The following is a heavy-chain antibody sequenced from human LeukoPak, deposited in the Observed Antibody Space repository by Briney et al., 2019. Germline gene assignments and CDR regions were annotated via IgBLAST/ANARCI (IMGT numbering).Heavy chain of an antibody. CDR2: IKQDGSEK. CDR1: GFTFNNYW. V-gene: IGHV3-7*05. Sequence: GGSLRLSCVASGFTFNNYWMSRVRQAPGKGLEWVANIKQDGSEKYYVDSVKGRFTISRDNAKNSLYLQVNNLTAEDTAIYYCARDSPRPKPATAPYYWGQGTLVTVSS. CDR3: ARDSPRPKPATAPYY. D-gene: IGHD2-21*02. J-gene: IGHJ4*02.